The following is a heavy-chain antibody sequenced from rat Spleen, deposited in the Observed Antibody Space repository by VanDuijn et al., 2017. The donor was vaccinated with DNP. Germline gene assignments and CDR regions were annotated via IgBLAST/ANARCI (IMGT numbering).Heavy chain of an antibody. Sequence: EVQLVESDGGLVQPGRSLKLSCAASGFTFSDYYMAWVRQAPTKGLEWVAYISTGGGSTYYRDSVKGRFTNSRHNTKSTLYLQMDSLRSEDTAAYYCTTDLSGAFDYWGQGVMVTVSS. CDR1: GFTFSDYY. CDR3: TTDLSGAFDY. D-gene: IGHD3-1*01. V-gene: IGHV5-27*01. CDR2: ISTGGGST. J-gene: IGHJ2*01.